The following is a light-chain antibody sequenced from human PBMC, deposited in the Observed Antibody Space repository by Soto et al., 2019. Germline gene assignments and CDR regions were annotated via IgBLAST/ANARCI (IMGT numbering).Light chain of an antibody. CDR3: SSYTSSSTPWV. Sequence: QSALTQPASVSGSPGQSITISCTGTSSDVGGYNYVSWYQQHPGKAPKLMIYEVSNRPSGVSNRFSGSKSGNTASLTISGPQAEDEADYYCSSYTSSSTPWVFGGGTQLTVL. V-gene: IGLV2-14*01. J-gene: IGLJ3*02. CDR2: EVS. CDR1: SSDVGGYNY.